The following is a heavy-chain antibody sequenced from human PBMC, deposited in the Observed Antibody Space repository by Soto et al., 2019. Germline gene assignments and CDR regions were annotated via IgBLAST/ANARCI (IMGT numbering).Heavy chain of an antibody. Sequence: QVQLVQSGAEVKKPGASVKVSCKASGYTFTSYGISWVRQAPGQGLEWMGWISAYNGNTNYGQKLQGRVNMTTDTSTSTAYRELRSLTSDDTAVYYCGRSPMRLTERADSDYWGQGTLVTVSS. J-gene: IGHJ4*02. D-gene: IGHD2-21*01. CDR2: ISAYNGNT. CDR3: GRSPMRLTERADSDY. CDR1: GYTFTSYG. V-gene: IGHV1-18*04.